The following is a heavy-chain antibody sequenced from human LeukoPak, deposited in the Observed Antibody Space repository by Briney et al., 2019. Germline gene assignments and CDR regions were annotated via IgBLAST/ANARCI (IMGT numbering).Heavy chain of an antibody. J-gene: IGHJ4*02. D-gene: IGHD5-24*01. CDR3: ARDRKMATPRSGLGY. CDR1: GFTFSSYG. CDR2: IWYDGSNK. Sequence: GRSLRLSCAASGFTFSSYGMHWVRQAPGKGLEWVAVIWYDGSNKYYADSVKGRFTISRDNSKNTLYLQVNSLRAEDTAVYYCARDRKMATPRSGLGYWGQGTLVTVSS. V-gene: IGHV3-33*01.